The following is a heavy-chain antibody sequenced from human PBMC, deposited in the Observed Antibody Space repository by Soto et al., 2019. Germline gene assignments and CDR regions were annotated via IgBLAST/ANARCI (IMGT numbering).Heavy chain of an antibody. CDR2: MNPNSGNT. CDR3: ARGPYYYYYMDV. V-gene: IGHV1-8*01. J-gene: IGHJ6*03. CDR1: GYTFTSYD. Sequence: QVRLVQSGAEVKKPGASVKVSCKASGYTFTSYDINWVRQATGQGLEWMGWMNPNSGNTGYAQKFQGRGTMTRNTSISTAYMELSSLRSEDTAVYYCARGPYYYYYMDVWGKGTTVTVSS.